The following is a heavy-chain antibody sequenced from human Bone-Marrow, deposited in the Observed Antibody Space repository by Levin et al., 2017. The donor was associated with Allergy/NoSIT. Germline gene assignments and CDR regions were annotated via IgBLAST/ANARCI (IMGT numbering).Heavy chain of an antibody. CDR3: ARDYSMIAASGTHYFYGMDV. CDR1: GGSISGYY. J-gene: IGHJ6*02. V-gene: IGHV4-59*01. Sequence: SETLSLTCTVSGGSISGYYWSWIRQPPGKGLEWIGYIYYSGSTNYNPSLKSRVTISLDTSKNQFSLKLTSVTAADTAVYYCARDYSMIAASGTHYFYGMDVWGQGTTVTVSS. CDR2: IYYSGST. D-gene: IGHD6-13*01.